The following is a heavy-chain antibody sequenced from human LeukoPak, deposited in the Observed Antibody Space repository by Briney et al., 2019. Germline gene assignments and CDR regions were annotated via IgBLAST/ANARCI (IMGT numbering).Heavy chain of an antibody. V-gene: IGHV4-34*01. CDR2: ISHSGST. Sequence: SETLSLTCAVYGGSFSDYYWSWIRQPPGKGLEWIGEISHSGSTNYNPSFKSRVTVSVDTSKNQFSLNLNSVTAADTAVYYCARRGQAGYLYWGQGTLVTVSS. CDR1: GGSFSDYY. CDR3: ARRGQAGYLY. D-gene: IGHD3-16*02. J-gene: IGHJ4*02.